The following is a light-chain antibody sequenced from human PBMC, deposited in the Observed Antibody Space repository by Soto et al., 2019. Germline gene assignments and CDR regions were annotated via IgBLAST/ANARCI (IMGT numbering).Light chain of an antibody. CDR3: QQYNNWPPWT. CDR2: GAS. Sequence: EIVMTQSPATLSVSPGERATLSCRASQSVSSNLAWYQQKPGQAPRLLSYGASTRATGIPARFSGSGSWTEFTLTISSLQSEDFAVYYCQQYNNWPPWTFDQGTKVEIK. J-gene: IGKJ1*01. CDR1: QSVSSN. V-gene: IGKV3-15*01.